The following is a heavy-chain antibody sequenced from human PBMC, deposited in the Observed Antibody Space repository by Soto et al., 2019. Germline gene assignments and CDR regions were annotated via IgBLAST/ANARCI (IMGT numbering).Heavy chain of an antibody. CDR3: ARDRGRDSGYDYYDSSGYYYFDY. D-gene: IGHD3-22*01. Sequence: SETLSLTCTVSGGSISSYYWSWIRQPPGKGLEWIGYIYYSGSTNYNPSLKSRVTISVDTSKNQFSLKLSSVTAADTAVYYCARDRGRDSGYDYYDSSGYYYFDYWGQGTLVTVSS. V-gene: IGHV4-59*01. CDR1: GGSISSYY. CDR2: IYYSGST. J-gene: IGHJ4*02.